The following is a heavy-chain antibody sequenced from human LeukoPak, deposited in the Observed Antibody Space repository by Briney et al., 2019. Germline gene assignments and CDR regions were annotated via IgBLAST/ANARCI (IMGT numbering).Heavy chain of an antibody. CDR1: GFTFSDYY. V-gene: IGHV3-11*03. CDR2: INGSSSDT. Sequence: GGSLRLSCAASGFTFSDYYMTWIRQAPGRGLEWRSYINGSSSDTKYADSVKGRCTISRDNAKNSLYLLMNSLRAEDTAVYYCARRGTTYCTVDSCHPNWFDPWGQGTLVTVSS. CDR3: ARRGTTYCTVDSCHPNWFDP. J-gene: IGHJ5*02. D-gene: IGHD2-15*01.